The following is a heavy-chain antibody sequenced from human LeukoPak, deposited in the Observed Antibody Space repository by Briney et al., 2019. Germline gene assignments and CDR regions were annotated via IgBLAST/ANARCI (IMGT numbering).Heavy chain of an antibody. Sequence: GGSLRLSCAASGFTFNSHSMNWVRQAPGKGLEWVSSISSSSSYTFYADSVKGRFTISRDNGKNSLYLQMNSLRAEDTAVYYCARWAYYDSSKYYGYHQHWGQGTLVTVSS. CDR1: GFTFNSHS. CDR3: ARWAYYDSSKYYGYHQH. CDR2: ISSSSSYT. V-gene: IGHV3-21*01. D-gene: IGHD3-22*01. J-gene: IGHJ1*01.